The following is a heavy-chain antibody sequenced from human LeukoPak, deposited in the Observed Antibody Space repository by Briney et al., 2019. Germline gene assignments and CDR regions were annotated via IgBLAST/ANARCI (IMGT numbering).Heavy chain of an antibody. CDR1: GGSISSYY. D-gene: IGHD3-3*01. CDR3: ASRSSIWSGYQDTLYYFDS. Sequence: SETLSLTCTVSGGSISSYYWSWIRQPPGKRLEWIGHIYYSGSTNYNPSLKSRVTISVDTSKNQFSLKLSSVAAADTAVYYCASRSSIWSGYQDTLYYFDSWGQGTLVTVSS. V-gene: IGHV4-59*01. J-gene: IGHJ4*02. CDR2: IYYSGST.